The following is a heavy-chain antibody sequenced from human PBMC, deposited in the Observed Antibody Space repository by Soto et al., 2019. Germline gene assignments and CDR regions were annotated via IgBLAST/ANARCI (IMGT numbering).Heavy chain of an antibody. J-gene: IGHJ4*02. V-gene: IGHV3-23*01. CDR1: GFTFSSYA. D-gene: IGHD3-3*01. CDR2: ISGSGGST. Sequence: EVQLLESGGCLVQPGGSLRLSCAASGFTFSSYAMSWVRQAPGKGLEWGSAISGSGGSTYYADSVKGRFTISRDNSKNTLYLQMNSLRAEDTAVYYCAKNSLDDFWSGYYTGLYFDYWGQGTLVTVSS. CDR3: AKNSLDDFWSGYYTGLYFDY.